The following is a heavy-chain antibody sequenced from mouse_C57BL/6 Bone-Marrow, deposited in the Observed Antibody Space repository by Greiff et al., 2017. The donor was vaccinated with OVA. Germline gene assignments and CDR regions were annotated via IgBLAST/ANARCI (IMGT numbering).Heavy chain of an antibody. V-gene: IGHV5-16*01. CDR3: ARDNYYGSSYWYFDV. CDR1: GFTFSDYY. D-gene: IGHD1-1*01. J-gene: IGHJ1*03. Sequence: EVKVVESEGGLVQPGSSMKLSCTASGFTFSDYYMAWVRQVPEKGLEWVANINYDGSSTYYLDSLKSRFIILRDNAKNILYLQMSSLKSEDTATYYCARDNYYGSSYWYFDVWGTGTTVTVSS. CDR2: INYDGSST.